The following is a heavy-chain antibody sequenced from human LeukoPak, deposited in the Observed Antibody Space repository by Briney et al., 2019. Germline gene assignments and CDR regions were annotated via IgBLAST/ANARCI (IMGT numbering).Heavy chain of an antibody. CDR3: ARDRHLYYYDRSARGFGY. J-gene: IGHJ4*02. CDR1: GGTFSSYA. V-gene: IGHV1-69*13. D-gene: IGHD3-22*01. CDR2: IIPIFGTA. Sequence: SVKVSCKASGGTFSSYAISWVRQAPGQGLEWMGGIIPIFGTANYAQKFQGRVTITADESTSTAYMELSSLRAEDTAVYYCARDRHLYYYDRSARGFGYWGQGTLVTVSS.